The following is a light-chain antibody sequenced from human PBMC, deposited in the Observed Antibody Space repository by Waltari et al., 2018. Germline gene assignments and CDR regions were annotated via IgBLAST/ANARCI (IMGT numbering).Light chain of an antibody. CDR1: QSLLHSNGYNY. CDR3: MQVQQTPLT. J-gene: IGKJ4*01. CDR2: LGS. Sequence: DIVMTQSPLSLPVTPGEPASTSCRSSQSLLHSNGYNYLDWYLQKPGQSPQLLIYLGSNRASGVPDRFSGSGSGTDFTLKISRVEAEDVGVYYCMQVQQTPLTFGGGTKVEIK. V-gene: IGKV2-28*01.